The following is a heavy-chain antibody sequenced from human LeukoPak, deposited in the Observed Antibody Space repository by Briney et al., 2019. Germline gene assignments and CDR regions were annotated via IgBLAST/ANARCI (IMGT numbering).Heavy chain of an antibody. CDR1: GFTFSGST. Sequence: GGSLKLSCAASGFTFSGSTMHWARQASGKGLEWVGRIRSKANSYATAYPASVKGRFTISRDDSKNTAYLQMNSLETEDTAVYYCTSGSSGWDVFDYWGQGTLVTVSS. D-gene: IGHD6-19*01. CDR2: IRSKANSYAT. V-gene: IGHV3-73*01. J-gene: IGHJ4*02. CDR3: TSGSSGWDVFDY.